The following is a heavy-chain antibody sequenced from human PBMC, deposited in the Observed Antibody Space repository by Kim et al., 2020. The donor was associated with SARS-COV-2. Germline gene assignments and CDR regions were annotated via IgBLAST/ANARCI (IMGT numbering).Heavy chain of an antibody. D-gene: IGHD2-21*02. J-gene: IGHJ4*02. Sequence: YNPSLKSRVTISVDTSKNQFSLKLSSVTAADTAVYYCARDGRLTASYFDYWGQGTLVTVSS. CDR3: ARDGRLTASYFDY. V-gene: IGHV4-31*02.